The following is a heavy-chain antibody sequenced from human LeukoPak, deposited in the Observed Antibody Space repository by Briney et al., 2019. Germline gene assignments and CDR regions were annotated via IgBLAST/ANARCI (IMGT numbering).Heavy chain of an antibody. J-gene: IGHJ4*02. CDR1: GFAFMNYS. CDR3: ARVAVPYGDYPYSFDY. D-gene: IGHD4-17*01. V-gene: IGHV1-18*01. CDR2: ITAYNGNT. Sequence: ASVKVSCKASGFAFMNYSISWVRQAPGQGLEWMGWITAYNGNTNYAQKLQGRVTMTTDTSTSTAYMELRSLRSDDTAVYYCARVAVPYGDYPYSFDYWGQGTLVTVSS.